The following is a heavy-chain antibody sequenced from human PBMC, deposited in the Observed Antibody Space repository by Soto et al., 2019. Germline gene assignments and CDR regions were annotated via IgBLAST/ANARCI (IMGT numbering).Heavy chain of an antibody. J-gene: IGHJ4*02. D-gene: IGHD2-15*01. Sequence: GGSLRLSCAASGFTFSSYALSWVRQAQRKGLERVTEMSENGADTSYADALRGRFTISRDHSKDTRFLQMSGLRADDAVVYYCGKERRGGGCFVGSYWGQGILVAV. CDR2: MSENGADT. V-gene: IGHV3-23*01. CDR3: GKERRGGGCFVGSY. CDR1: GFTFSSYA.